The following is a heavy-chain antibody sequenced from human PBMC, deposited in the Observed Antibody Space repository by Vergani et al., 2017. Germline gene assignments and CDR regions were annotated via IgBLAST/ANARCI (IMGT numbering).Heavy chain of an antibody. CDR3: AREGFYCSIRGTYRPPSYYGMGV. J-gene: IGHJ6*02. V-gene: IGHV1-18*01. D-gene: IGHD2-2*01. CDR1: GYSFINYG. Sequence: QSQLVQSGDEVKKPGASVKVSCKTSGYSFINYGISWVRQAPGQGLEWLGWVSPYNGNTNYAQKIQGRVTMTTDKSTRTAYMQLRSLTFDDTAVYYCAREGFYCSIRGTYRPPSYYGMGVWVQGRKVTVAS. CDR2: VSPYNGNT.